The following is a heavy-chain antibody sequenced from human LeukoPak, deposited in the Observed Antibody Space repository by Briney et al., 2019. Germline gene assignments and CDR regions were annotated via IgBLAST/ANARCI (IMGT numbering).Heavy chain of an antibody. CDR1: GFTFSSYV. V-gene: IGHV3-23*01. Sequence: PGGSLRLSCAASGFTFSSYVMNWVRQAPGKGLEWASSISGSGGSTYYADSVKGRFTISRDNSKNTLYLQMNSLRAEDTAVYYCARDPWDSSGYYLPYFDYWGQGTLVTVSS. CDR3: ARDPWDSSGYYLPYFDY. CDR2: ISGSGGST. J-gene: IGHJ4*02. D-gene: IGHD3-22*01.